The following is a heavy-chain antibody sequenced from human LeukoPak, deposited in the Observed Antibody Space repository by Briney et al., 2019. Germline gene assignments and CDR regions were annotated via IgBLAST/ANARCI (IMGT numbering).Heavy chain of an antibody. D-gene: IGHD2-8*01. V-gene: IGHV3-23*01. CDR3: AKVWEGSMRRVVMAFDA. J-gene: IGHJ5*02. CDR1: GFTFSSYA. CDR2: ISGSGGSR. Sequence: GGSLRLSCAASGFTFSSYAMSWVRQAPGKGLEWVSAISGSGGSRYYADSVKGRFTISRDNSKNTLYLQMNSLRAEDTAVYYCAKVWEGSMRRVVMAFDAWGQGTLVTVSS.